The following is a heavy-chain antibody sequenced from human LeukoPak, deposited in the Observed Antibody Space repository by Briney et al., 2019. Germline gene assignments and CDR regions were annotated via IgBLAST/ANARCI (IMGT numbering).Heavy chain of an antibody. CDR3: ARNSQYDYIWGSYREYFDY. V-gene: IGHV3-30*03. Sequence: PGGSLRLSCAASGFTFSSYGMHWVRQAPGKGLEWVAVISYDESNKYYADSVKGRFTISRDNSKNTLYLQMNSLRAEDTAVYYCARNSQYDYIWGSYREYFDYWGQGTLVTVSS. CDR2: ISYDESNK. CDR1: GFTFSSYG. D-gene: IGHD3-16*02. J-gene: IGHJ4*02.